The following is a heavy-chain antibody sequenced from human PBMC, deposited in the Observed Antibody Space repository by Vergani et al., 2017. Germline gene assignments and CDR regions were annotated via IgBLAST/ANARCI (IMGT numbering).Heavy chain of an antibody. CDR3: TRDFPAGGLVVITTDAFDI. J-gene: IGHJ3*02. Sequence: QVQLVESGGGLVKPGGSLRLSCAASGFTFSDYYMSWIRQAPGKGLEWVSYISSSGSTIYYADSVKGRFTISRDNAKNSLYLQMNSLRAEDTAVYYCTRDFPAGGLVVITTDAFDIWGQGTMVTVSS. D-gene: IGHD3-22*01. V-gene: IGHV3-11*01. CDR1: GFTFSDYY. CDR2: ISSSGSTI.